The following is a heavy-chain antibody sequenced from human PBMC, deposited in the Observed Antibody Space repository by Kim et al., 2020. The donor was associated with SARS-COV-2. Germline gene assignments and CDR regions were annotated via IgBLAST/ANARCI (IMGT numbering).Heavy chain of an antibody. V-gene: IGHV3-43*01. J-gene: IGHJ3*01. Sequence: SLRLSCSVSGCTFADYVMHWVRQRPGKGLEWVGLISWDGDSTYFAESVKGRFTLSRDNSRDSLFLQMSSLRTEDTASYFCARASGANYIDAFDVWGQGTVVTVSS. D-gene: IGHD3-10*01. CDR2: ISWDGDST. CDR1: GCTFADYV. CDR3: ARASGANYIDAFDV.